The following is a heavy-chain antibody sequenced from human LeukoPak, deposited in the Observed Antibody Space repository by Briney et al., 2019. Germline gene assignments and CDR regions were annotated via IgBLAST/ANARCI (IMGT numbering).Heavy chain of an antibody. J-gene: IGHJ5*02. V-gene: IGHV3-73*01. CDR3: LPQGVRGVIIRGFVNWFDP. D-gene: IGHD3-10*01. Sequence: GGTLRLSCAASGFTFSGSAMHWVRQASGKGLEWVGRIRSKANSYATAYAASVKGRFTISRDDSRNTAYLQMNSLKTEDTAVYYCLPQGVRGVIIRGFVNWFDPWGQGTLVTVSS. CDR1: GFTFSGSA. CDR2: IRSKANSYAT.